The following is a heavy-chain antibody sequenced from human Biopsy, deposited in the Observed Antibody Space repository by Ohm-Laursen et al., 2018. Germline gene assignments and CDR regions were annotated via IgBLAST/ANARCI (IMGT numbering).Heavy chain of an antibody. V-gene: IGHV1-69*17. D-gene: IGHD3-3*01. J-gene: IGHJ4*02. CDR1: GYTFTTYG. Sequence: SSVKVSCKASGYTFTTYGISWVRQAPGEGLEWMGGIIAVSGLVNYAPKFQGRVSITADKSTTTAYMELSNLKSEDTAVYYCATPFQYYDSWGGYPPFDHWGQGTLVTVSS. CDR3: ATPFQYYDSWGGYPPFDH. CDR2: IIAVSGLV.